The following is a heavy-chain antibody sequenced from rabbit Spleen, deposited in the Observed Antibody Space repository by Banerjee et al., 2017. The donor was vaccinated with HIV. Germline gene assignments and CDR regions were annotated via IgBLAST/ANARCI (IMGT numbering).Heavy chain of an antibody. Sequence: QEQVVESGGGLVKPEGSLTLTCTASGFSFSNKVVMCWVRQAPGKGLEWIACINAITGKAVYANWAKGRFPISKTSSTTVTLQMTSLTAADTATYFCARDTSSSFSSYGMDLWGPGPLVTVS. CDR2: INAITGKA. CDR3: ARDTSSSFSSYGMDL. J-gene: IGHJ6*01. V-gene: IGHV1S45*01. D-gene: IGHD1-1*01. CDR1: GFSFSNKVV.